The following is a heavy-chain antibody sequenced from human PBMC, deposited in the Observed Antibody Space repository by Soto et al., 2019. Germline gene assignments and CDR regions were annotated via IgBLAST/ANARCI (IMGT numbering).Heavy chain of an antibody. Sequence: ASVKVSCKASGYTFTGYYMHWVRQAPGQGLEWMGWINPNSGGTNYAQKCQGWVTMTRDTSISTAYMELSRLRSDDTAVYYCARSCSGGSCYGAFDIWGQGTMVTVSS. D-gene: IGHD2-15*01. CDR1: GYTFTGYY. CDR3: ARSCSGGSCYGAFDI. CDR2: INPNSGGT. V-gene: IGHV1-2*04. J-gene: IGHJ3*02.